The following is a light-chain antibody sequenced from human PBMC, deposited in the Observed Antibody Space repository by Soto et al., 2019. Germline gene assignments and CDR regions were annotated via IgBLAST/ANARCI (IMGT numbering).Light chain of an antibody. Sequence: IVLTQSPGTLSLSPGERATLSCRASQSLSNSFIAWYQQKRGQPPRLLIYGASTRATGVPDRFSGSGSGTDFTLTISELDPEDFAVYYCQVYHWSLTWTFGPGTKVDIK. CDR2: GAS. CDR1: QSLSNSF. V-gene: IGKV3-20*01. J-gene: IGKJ1*01. CDR3: QVYHWSLTWT.